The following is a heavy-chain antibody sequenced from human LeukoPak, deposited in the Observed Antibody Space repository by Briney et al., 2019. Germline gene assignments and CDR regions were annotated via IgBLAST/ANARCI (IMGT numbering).Heavy chain of an antibody. D-gene: IGHD3-22*01. J-gene: IGHJ3*02. CDR3: ARNNYYDSSGYFDAFDI. V-gene: IGHV4-59*01. Sequence: SETLSLTCTVSGGFISSYYWSWIRQPPGKGLEWIGYIYYSGSTNYNPSLKSRVTISVDTSKNQFSLKLSSVTAADTAVYYCARNNYYDSSGYFDAFDIWGQGTMVTVSS. CDR2: IYYSGST. CDR1: GGFISSYY.